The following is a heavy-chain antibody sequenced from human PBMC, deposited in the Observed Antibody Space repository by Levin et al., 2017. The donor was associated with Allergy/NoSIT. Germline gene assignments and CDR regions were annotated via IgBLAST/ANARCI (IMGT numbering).Heavy chain of an antibody. V-gene: IGHV4-59*01. CDR3: ARVGQSGHDYYFDN. CDR1: GDSIRSYY. D-gene: IGHD5-12*01. CDR2: ISYSAST. Sequence: KPSETLSLTCTVSGDSIRSYYWSWIRQPPGKGLEWIGYISYSASTNYNPSVKSRVTMSIDTSKNQISLKVNTVTAADTAVYYCARVGQSGHDYYFDNWGQGTLVTVSS. J-gene: IGHJ4*02.